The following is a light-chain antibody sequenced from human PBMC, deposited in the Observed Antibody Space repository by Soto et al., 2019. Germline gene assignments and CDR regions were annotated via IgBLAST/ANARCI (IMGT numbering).Light chain of an antibody. CDR3: CSYAGSYV. Sequence: QSVLAQPRSVSGSPGQSVTISCTGTSSDVGGYNYVSWYQQHPGKAPKRMIYDVSKRPSGVPDRFSGSKSGNPASLTISVLQAEAEADYYCCSYAGSYVFGTGSKVTVL. V-gene: IGLV2-11*01. CDR2: DVS. J-gene: IGLJ1*01. CDR1: SSDVGGYNY.